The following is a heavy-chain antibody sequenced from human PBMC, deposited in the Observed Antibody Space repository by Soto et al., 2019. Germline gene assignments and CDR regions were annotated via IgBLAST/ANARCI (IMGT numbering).Heavy chain of an antibody. CDR3: AGLRAKRSSPIDY. CDR1: GDSTSNYY. CDR2: ISYSGNT. Sequence: SETLSLTCIISGDSTSNYYWSWIRQSPGKGLKWIGYISYSGNTNYNPSLKSRVTISVDTSKDQLSLKVTSVTAADTAMYYCAGLRAKRSSPIDYWGQGTQVTVSS. V-gene: IGHV4-59*01. D-gene: IGHD2-15*01. J-gene: IGHJ4*02.